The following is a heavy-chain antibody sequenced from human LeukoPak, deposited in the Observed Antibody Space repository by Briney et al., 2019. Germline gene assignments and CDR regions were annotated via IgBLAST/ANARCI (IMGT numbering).Heavy chain of an antibody. J-gene: IGHJ4*02. Sequence: GASVKVSCKASGYTFTGYYMHWVRQAPGQGLEWMGWINPNSGGTNYAQKFQGRVTMTRDTSISTAYMELSRLRSDDTAVYYCARGYGAGSYYVVHGYWGQGTLVTVSS. D-gene: IGHD3-10*01. V-gene: IGHV1-2*02. CDR1: GYTFTGYY. CDR3: ARGYGAGSYYVVHGY. CDR2: INPNSGGT.